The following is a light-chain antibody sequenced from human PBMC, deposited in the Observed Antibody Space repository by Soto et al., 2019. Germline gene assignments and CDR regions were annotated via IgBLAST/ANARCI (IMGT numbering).Light chain of an antibody. CDR1: SSNIGAGYD. V-gene: IGLV1-40*01. CDR3: QYYDSIRGGWV. Sequence: QSVLTQPPSVSGAPGQRVTISCTGSSSNIGAGYDVHWYQQLPGTAPKLLIYGNSNRPSGVPDRFSGSKSGTSASLAITGLQAEEEDDYYCQYYDSIRGGWVFGGGTKVTVL. CDR2: GNS. J-gene: IGLJ3*02.